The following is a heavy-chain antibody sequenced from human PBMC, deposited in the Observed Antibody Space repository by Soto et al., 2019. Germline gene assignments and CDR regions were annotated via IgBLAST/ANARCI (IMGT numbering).Heavy chain of an antibody. CDR1: GFTFGDYA. V-gene: IGHV3-49*03. CDR3: ATVACSGEYGYYFDY. Sequence: GGSLRLSCTASGFTFGDYAMSWFRQAPGKGLEWVGFIRSKAYGGTTEYAASVKGRFTISRDDSKSIAYLQMNSLKTEDTAVYYCATVACSGEYGYYFDYWGQGTLVTVSS. J-gene: IGHJ4*01. CDR2: IRSKAYGGTT. D-gene: IGHD2-15*01.